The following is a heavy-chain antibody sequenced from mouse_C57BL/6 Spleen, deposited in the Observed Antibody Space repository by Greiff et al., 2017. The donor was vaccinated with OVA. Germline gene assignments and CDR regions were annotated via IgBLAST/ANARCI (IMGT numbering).Heavy chain of an antibody. CDR1: GYTFTSYW. V-gene: IGHV1-69*01. D-gene: IGHD2-5*01. J-gene: IGHJ2*01. CDR2: IDPSDSYT. CDR3: ASTYSNYVGYFDY. Sequence: QVQLQQPGAELVMPGASVKLSCKASGYTFTSYWMHWVKQRPGQGLEWIGEIDPSDSYTNYNQKFKGKSTLTVDKSSSTAYMQLSSLTSEDSAVYYCASTYSNYVGYFDYWGQGTTLTVSS.